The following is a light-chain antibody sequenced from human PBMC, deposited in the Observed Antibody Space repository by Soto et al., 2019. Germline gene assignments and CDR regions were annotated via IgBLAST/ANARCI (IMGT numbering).Light chain of an antibody. CDR1: QGIYNY. Sequence: IQLTQSPSSLSASVGDRVTITCRARQGIYNYLAWYQQKPGKAPNLLTYEASTLQIGVPSRFSGSGSGTDFTLTISSLQPDDFATYYCQQLNSYPLTFGGGTKVEIK. CDR3: QQLNSYPLT. J-gene: IGKJ4*01. V-gene: IGKV1-9*01. CDR2: EAS.